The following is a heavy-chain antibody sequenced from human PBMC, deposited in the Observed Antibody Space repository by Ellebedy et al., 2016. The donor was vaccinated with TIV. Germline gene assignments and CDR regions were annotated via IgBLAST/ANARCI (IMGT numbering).Heavy chain of an antibody. CDR2: ISAYNGNT. D-gene: IGHD5-24*01. Sequence: AASVKVSCTASGYTFTSYGISWVRQAPGQGLEWMGWISAYNGNTNYAQKPQGRVTMTTDTSTSTAYMELRSLRSDDTAVYYCARDLEMATGGGDFDYWGQGTLVTVSS. J-gene: IGHJ4*02. CDR1: GYTFTSYG. V-gene: IGHV1-18*01. CDR3: ARDLEMATGGGDFDY.